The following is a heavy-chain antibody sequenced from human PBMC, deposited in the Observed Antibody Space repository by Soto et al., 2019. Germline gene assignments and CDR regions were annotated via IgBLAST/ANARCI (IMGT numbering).Heavy chain of an antibody. V-gene: IGHV3-30*18. CDR2: ISYDGSNK. J-gene: IGHJ6*02. D-gene: IGHD4-17*01. Sequence: GGSLRLSCAASGFTFSSYGMHWVRQAPGKGLEWVAVISYDGSNKYYADSVKGRFTISRDNSKNTLYLQMNSLRAEDTAVYYCVKEEGVGYGVFYYYGMDVWGQGTTVTVSS. CDR3: VKEEGVGYGVFYYYGMDV. CDR1: GFTFSSYG.